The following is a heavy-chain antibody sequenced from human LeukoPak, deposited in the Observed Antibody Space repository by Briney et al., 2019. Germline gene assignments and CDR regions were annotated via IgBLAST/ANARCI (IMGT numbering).Heavy chain of an antibody. CDR3: AREGSVDTAMDTKDQPLDY. V-gene: IGHV3-21*01. D-gene: IGHD5-18*01. CDR1: GFTFSSYS. J-gene: IGHJ4*02. CDR2: ISSSSSYI. Sequence: GGSLRLSCAASGFTFSSYSMNWVRQAPGKGLEWVSSISSSSSYIYYADSVKGRFTISRDNAKNSLYLQMNSLRAEDTAVYYCAREGSVDTAMDTKDQPLDYWGQGTLVTVSS.